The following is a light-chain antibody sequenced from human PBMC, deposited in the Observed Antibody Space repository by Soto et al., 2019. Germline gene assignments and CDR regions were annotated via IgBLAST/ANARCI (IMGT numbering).Light chain of an antibody. CDR1: QTVSTN. V-gene: IGKV3-15*01. CDR2: AAS. Sequence: ERVMTQSPATLSVSPGERVSLSCRASQTVSTNLAWYQQKPGQPPRLLIHAASTRAAGIPARFSGSGSGTEFTLTISSLQSEDFAVYYCKQYHNWPWAFGQGTKV. CDR3: KQYHNWPWA. J-gene: IGKJ1*01.